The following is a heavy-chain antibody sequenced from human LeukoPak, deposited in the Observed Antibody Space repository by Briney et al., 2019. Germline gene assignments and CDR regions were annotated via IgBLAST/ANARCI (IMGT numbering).Heavy chain of an antibody. V-gene: IGHV1-69*06. CDR2: IIPIFGTA. Sequence: SVKVSCKASGGTFSSYAISWVRQASGQGPEWMGGIIPIFGTANYAQKFQGRVTITADTSTDTAYMELSSLRSEDTAVYYCATAYGTLVLDVWGKGTTVTVSS. CDR1: GGTFSSYA. CDR3: ATAYGTLVLDV. D-gene: IGHD1-1*01. J-gene: IGHJ6*04.